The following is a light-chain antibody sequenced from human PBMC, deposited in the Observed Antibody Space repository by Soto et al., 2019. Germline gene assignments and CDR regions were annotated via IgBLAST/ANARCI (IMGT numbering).Light chain of an antibody. CDR3: LQYDLYPLT. V-gene: IGKV1-5*01. Sequence: DIQMTQSPSTLSASIGDRVIITCRASQFINKWLAWHQQQPGKTPKVLISDASILETGVSSRFSGSGFGTEFTRTIDNLQPDDFATYYCLQYDLYPLTFGQGTRVEIK. J-gene: IGKJ1*01. CDR1: QFINKW. CDR2: DAS.